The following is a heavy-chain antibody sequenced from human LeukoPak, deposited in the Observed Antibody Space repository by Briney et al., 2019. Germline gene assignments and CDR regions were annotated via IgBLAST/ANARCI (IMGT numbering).Heavy chain of an antibody. CDR1: GGSISSYY. D-gene: IGHD3-10*01. CDR3: ARGGYYGSGNDFRFDP. J-gene: IGHJ5*02. V-gene: IGHV4-59*01. CDR2: IYYSGST. Sequence: SETLSLTCTVSGGSISSYYWSWIRQPPGKGLEWIGYIYYSGSTNYKPSLKSRVTISVDASKNQFSLKLSSVTAADTAVYYCARGGYYGSGNDFRFDPWGQGTLVTVSS.